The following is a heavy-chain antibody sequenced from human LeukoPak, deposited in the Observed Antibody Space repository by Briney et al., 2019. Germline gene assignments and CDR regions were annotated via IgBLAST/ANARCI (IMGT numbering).Heavy chain of an antibody. V-gene: IGHV3-21*01. CDR1: GFTFSPYS. Sequence: PGGSLRLSCAASGFTFSPYSMNWVRQAPGKGLEWVSLVSSRNSFINYAESVKGRFIISRDDAKNSLYLQMNSLRAEDTAVYYCAREGPPLGYYYGMDVWGQGTTVTVSS. J-gene: IGHJ6*02. CDR2: VSSRNSFI. D-gene: IGHD3-3*02. CDR3: AREGPPLGYYYGMDV.